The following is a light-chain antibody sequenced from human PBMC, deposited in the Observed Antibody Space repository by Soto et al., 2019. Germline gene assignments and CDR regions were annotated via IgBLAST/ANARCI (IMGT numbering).Light chain of an antibody. J-gene: IGLJ1*01. CDR1: SSDVCGYNY. Sequence: QSFLTQPASVSGSPGQSITISCTGSSSDVCGYNYVAWYQQYPGKSPSLRIYEVSNRPAGFSDRFAGSKSVNTASLTMSGLPAEDESDYYCRSYTRSXIYVVGTGTKVXV. CDR3: RSYTRSXIYV. V-gene: IGLV2-14*01. CDR2: EVS.